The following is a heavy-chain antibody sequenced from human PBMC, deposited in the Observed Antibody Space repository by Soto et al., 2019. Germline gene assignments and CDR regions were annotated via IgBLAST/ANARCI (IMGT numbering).Heavy chain of an antibody. CDR2: IYYSGST. Sequence: PSENLSLTCTVSGGSISSGGYYWSWIRQHPGKGLEWIGYIYYSGSTYYNPSLKSRVTISVDTSKNQFSLKLSSVTAADTAVYYCASVWRSGSYSGDYWGQGTLVTVS. D-gene: IGHD1-26*01. CDR1: GGSISSGGYY. J-gene: IGHJ4*02. V-gene: IGHV4-31*03. CDR3: ASVWRSGSYSGDY.